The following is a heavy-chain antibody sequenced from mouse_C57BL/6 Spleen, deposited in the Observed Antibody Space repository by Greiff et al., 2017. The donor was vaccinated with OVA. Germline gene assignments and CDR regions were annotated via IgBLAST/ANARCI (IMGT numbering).Heavy chain of an antibody. CDR2: INPNNGGT. CDR1: GYTFTDYN. V-gene: IGHV1-18*01. Sequence: VQLQQSGPELVKPGASVKIPCKASGYTFTDYNMDWVKQSHGKSLEWIGDINPNNGGTIYNQKFKGKATLTVDKSSSTAYMELRSLTSEDTAVYYCARGTTVVDYYAMDYWGQGTSVTVSS. J-gene: IGHJ4*01. D-gene: IGHD1-1*01. CDR3: ARGTTVVDYYAMDY.